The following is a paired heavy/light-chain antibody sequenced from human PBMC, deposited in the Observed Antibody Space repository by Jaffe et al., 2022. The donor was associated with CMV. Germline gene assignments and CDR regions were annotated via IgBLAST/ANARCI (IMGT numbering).Light chain of an antibody. J-gene: IGKJ1*01. Sequence: EIVLTQSPGTLSLSPGERATLSCRASQSVSSSYLAWYQQKPGQAPRLLIYGASSRATGIPDRFSGSGSGTDFTLTISRLEPEDFAVYYCQHGTFGQGTKVEIK. CDR1: QSVSSSY. V-gene: IGKV3-20*01. CDR3: QHGT. CDR2: GAS.
Heavy chain of an antibody. D-gene: IGHD5-12*01. Sequence: QVQLQESGPGLVKPSETLSLTCTVSGGSISSYYWSWIRQPPGKGLEWIGYIYYSGSTNYNPSLKSRVTISVDTSKNQFSLKLSSVTAADTAVYYCARRSGIVATIPEYYYYYYMDVWGKGTTVTVSS. V-gene: IGHV4-59*01. CDR3: ARRSGIVATIPEYYYYYYMDV. J-gene: IGHJ6*03. CDR2: IYYSGST. CDR1: GGSISSYY.